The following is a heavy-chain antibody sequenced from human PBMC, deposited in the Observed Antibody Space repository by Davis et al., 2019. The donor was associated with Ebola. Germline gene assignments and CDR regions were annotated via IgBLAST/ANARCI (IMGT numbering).Heavy chain of an antibody. V-gene: IGHV3-30-3*01. Sequence: GGSLRLSCAASGFTFSSYAMHWVRQAPGKGLEWVAVISYDGSNKYYADSVKGRFTISRDNSKNTLYLQMNSLRAEDTAVYYCARVAVADLVDYWGQGTLVTVSS. CDR2: ISYDGSNK. J-gene: IGHJ4*02. D-gene: IGHD6-19*01. CDR1: GFTFSSYA. CDR3: ARVAVADLVDY.